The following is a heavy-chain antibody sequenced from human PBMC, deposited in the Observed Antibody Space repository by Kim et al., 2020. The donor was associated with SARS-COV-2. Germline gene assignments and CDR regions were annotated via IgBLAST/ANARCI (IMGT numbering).Heavy chain of an antibody. J-gene: IGHJ6*02. D-gene: IGHD2-2*01. CDR3: ARDLVVLGMDV. Sequence: STYYADSVKGRFTISRHNSNNTLYLQMNTLRAEDTAVYYCARDLVVLGMDVWGQGTTVTVSS. V-gene: IGHV3-53*04. CDR2: ST.